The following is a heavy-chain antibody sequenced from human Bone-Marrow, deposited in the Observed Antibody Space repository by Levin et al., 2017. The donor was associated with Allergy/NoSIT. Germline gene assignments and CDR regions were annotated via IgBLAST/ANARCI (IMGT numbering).Heavy chain of an antibody. CDR3: AKSRFSSSWYGAAMDV. D-gene: IGHD6-13*01. CDR2: FDDSGTS. Sequence: TASETLSLTCTVSDVSIKTYYWSWVRQSPERGLEWIGYFDDSGTSAYNPSFKSRATISIDTSNNRFSLKLTSVTAADTAVYYCAKSRFSSSWYGAAMDVWGQGATVIVSS. CDR1: DVSIKTYY. J-gene: IGHJ6*02. V-gene: IGHV4-59*01.